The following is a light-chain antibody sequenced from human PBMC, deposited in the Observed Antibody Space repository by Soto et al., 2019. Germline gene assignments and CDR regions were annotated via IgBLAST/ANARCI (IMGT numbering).Light chain of an antibody. J-gene: IGKJ1*01. V-gene: IGKV1-9*01. CDR1: QVISSY. Sequence: DIKLDQARSVQSGAAGASATRTWRASQVISSYLAWYQQKPGRAPKLLIYAASTLQSGVPSRFSGSGSGTEFTLTITSLQPEDFATYYWQHYNSYSEAFGQGTKVDIK. CDR2: AAS. CDR3: QHYNSYSEA.